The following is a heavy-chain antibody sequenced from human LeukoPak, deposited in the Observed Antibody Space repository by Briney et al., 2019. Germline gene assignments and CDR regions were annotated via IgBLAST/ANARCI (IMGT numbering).Heavy chain of an antibody. D-gene: IGHD7-27*01. J-gene: IGHJ4*02. Sequence: EASVKVSCKASGGTFSSYAISWVRQAPGQGLEWMGGIIPIFGPANYAQKFQGRVTITADESTSTAYMELSSLRSDDTAVYYCARAKPVWGSLLKRGHYYFDYWGQGTLVTVSS. CDR2: IIPIFGPA. CDR3: ARAKPVWGSLLKRGHYYFDY. V-gene: IGHV1-69*13. CDR1: GGTFSSYA.